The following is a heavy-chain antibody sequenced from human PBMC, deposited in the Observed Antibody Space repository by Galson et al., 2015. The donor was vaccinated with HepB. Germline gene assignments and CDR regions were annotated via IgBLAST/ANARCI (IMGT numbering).Heavy chain of an antibody. Sequence: CAISGDSVTSNSAVWNWIRQSPSRGLEWLGRTYFRSKWHNDYGISVKSRISINADTSENQFSPHLRSVTPEDTAVYYCAYGSDVWGQGTTVIVSS. J-gene: IGHJ6*02. CDR3: AYGSDV. CDR2: TYFRSKWHN. CDR1: GDSVTSNSAV. V-gene: IGHV6-1*01.